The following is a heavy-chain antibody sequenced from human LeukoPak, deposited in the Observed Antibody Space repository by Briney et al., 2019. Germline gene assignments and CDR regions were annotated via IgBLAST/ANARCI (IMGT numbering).Heavy chain of an antibody. J-gene: IGHJ4*02. CDR3: TSSAMPLAFDY. CDR1: GFTFGDYA. V-gene: IGHV3-49*03. CDR2: IRSQTYGGTT. D-gene: IGHD2-2*01. Sequence: GGSLRLTCTASGFTFGDYAMSWFRQAPGKGLEWVGFIRSQTYGGTTEYAASVKGRFTISRDDSKSIAYLQMNSLKTEDTAVYYCTSSAMPLAFDYWGQGTLVTVSS.